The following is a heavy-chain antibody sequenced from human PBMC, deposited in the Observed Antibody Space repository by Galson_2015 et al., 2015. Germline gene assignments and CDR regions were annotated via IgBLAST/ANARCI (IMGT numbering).Heavy chain of an antibody. J-gene: IGHJ3*02. CDR1: GFTFSSYG. CDR2: ISYDGSNK. D-gene: IGHD3-22*01. CDR3: ANSLRSLTMIDDDASDI. V-gene: IGHV3-30*18. Sequence: SLRLSCAASGFTFSSYGMHWVRQAPGKGLEWVAVISYDGSNKYYADSVKGRFTISRDNSKNTLYLQMNSLRAEDTAVYYCANSLRSLTMIDDDASDIWGQGTMVTVSS.